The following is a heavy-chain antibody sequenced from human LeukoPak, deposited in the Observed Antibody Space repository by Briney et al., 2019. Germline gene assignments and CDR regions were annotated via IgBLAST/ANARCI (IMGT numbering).Heavy chain of an antibody. CDR2: IIPILGIA. V-gene: IGHV1-69*04. J-gene: IGHJ4*02. CDR1: GYTFTSYG. D-gene: IGHD3-3*01. CDR3: AREWLLHHYFDY. Sequence: GASVKVSCKASGYTFTSYGISWVRQAPGQGLEWMGRIIPILGIANYAQKFQGRVTITADKSTSTAYMELSSLRSEDTAVYYCAREWLLHHYFDYWGQGTLVTVSS.